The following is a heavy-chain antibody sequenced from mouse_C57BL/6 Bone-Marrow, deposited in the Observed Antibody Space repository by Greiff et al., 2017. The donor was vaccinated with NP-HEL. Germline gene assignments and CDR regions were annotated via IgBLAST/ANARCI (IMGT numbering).Heavy chain of an antibody. V-gene: IGHV1-81*01. CDR2: IYPRSGNT. CDR3: ARSGLYYDYDEGFAY. J-gene: IGHJ3*01. D-gene: IGHD2-4*01. Sequence: QVQLQQSGAELARPGASVKLSCKASGYTFTSYGISWVKQRTGQGLEWIGEIYPRSGNTYYNEKFKGKATLTADKSSSTAYMELRSLTSEDSAVYFCARSGLYYDYDEGFAYWGQGTLVTVSA. CDR1: GYTFTSYG.